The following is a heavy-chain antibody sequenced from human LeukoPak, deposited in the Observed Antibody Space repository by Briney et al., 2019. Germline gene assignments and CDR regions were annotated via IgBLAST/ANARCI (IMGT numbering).Heavy chain of an antibody. Sequence: PETLSLTCTVSGGSISSSSYNWGWIRQPPGKGLEWIGSIYYSGSTYYNPSLKSRVTISVDTSKNQFSLKLSSVTAADTAVYYCASEVGNDFWSGYSHFDYWGQGTLVTVSS. CDR3: ASEVGNDFWSGYSHFDY. D-gene: IGHD3-3*01. V-gene: IGHV4-39*01. CDR2: IYYSGST. CDR1: GGSISSSSYN. J-gene: IGHJ4*02.